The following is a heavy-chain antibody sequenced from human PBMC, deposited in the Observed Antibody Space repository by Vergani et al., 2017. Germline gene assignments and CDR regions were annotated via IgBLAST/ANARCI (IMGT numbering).Heavy chain of an antibody. J-gene: IGHJ4*02. Sequence: EVQLVQSGAEVKKPGESLKISCKGSGYSFTSYWIGWVRQMPGKGLEWIGYIYYSGSTYYNPSLKSRVTISVDTSKNQFSLKLSSVTAADTAVYYCARGRGYIVVVPAAIPRAYFDYWGQGTLVTVSS. CDR1: GYSFTSYW. D-gene: IGHD2-2*01. CDR2: IYYSGST. V-gene: IGHV5-51*01. CDR3: ARGRGYIVVVPAAIPRAYFDY.